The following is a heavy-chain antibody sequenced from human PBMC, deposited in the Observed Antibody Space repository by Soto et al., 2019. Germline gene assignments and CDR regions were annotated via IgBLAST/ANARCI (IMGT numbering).Heavy chain of an antibody. CDR2: FSGGDGLT. D-gene: IGHD6-19*01. CDR3: ARDYPAHGSAWYGGSFFDY. V-gene: IGHV3-23*01. Sequence: GGSLRLSCEASGFTFSIYAMSWVRQAPGKGLEWVSGFSGGDGLTWYADSVKGRFTISRDDSKNMVYLQMNSLRAEDTAVYHCARDYPAHGSAWYGGSFFDYWGQGIPVTVSS. J-gene: IGHJ4*02. CDR1: GFTFSIYA.